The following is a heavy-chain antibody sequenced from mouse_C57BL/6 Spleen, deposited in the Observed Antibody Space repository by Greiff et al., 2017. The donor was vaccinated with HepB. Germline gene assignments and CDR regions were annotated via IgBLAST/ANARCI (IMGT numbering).Heavy chain of an antibody. CDR1: GYTFTDYY. CDR2: IYPCNGST. V-gene: IGHV1-19*01. Sequence: EVQLQQSGPVLVKPGASVKMSCKASGYTFTDYYMTWVKQSPGQGLEWIGVIYPCNGSTSYNQKFKGKATLTVDTSSSTAYMELNSLTSEDSAVYYCARWKGDDVHDAMDYWGQGTSVTVSS. J-gene: IGHJ4*01. D-gene: IGHD2-2*01. CDR3: ARWKGDDVHDAMDY.